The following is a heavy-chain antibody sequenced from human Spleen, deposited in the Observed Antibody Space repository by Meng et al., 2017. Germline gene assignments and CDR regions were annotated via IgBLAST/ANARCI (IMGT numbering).Heavy chain of an antibody. CDR1: GFSFSSYE. Sequence: GGSLRLSCAASGFSFSSYEMNWVRQAPGKGLEWASYISSSGSNIYYADSVKGRFTISRDNAKNSLYLQMNNLRAEDTAVYYCARGKGGYGSLDVWGQGTTVTFSS. V-gene: IGHV3-48*03. CDR2: ISSSGSNI. J-gene: IGHJ6*02. D-gene: IGHD3-10*01. CDR3: ARGKGGYGSLDV.